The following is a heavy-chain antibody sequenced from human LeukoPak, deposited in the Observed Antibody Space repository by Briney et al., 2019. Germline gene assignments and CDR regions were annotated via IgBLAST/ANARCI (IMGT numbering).Heavy chain of an antibody. CDR3: ARDRMITFGGDPDYIDV. CDR2: IYYSGST. J-gene: IGHJ6*03. V-gene: IGHV4-59*01. D-gene: IGHD3-16*01. CDR1: GGSISSYY. Sequence: PSETLSLTCTVSGGSISSYYWSWIRQPPGKGLEWIGYIYYSGSTNYNPSLKSRVTISVDTSKNQFSLKLSSVTAADTAVYYCARDRMITFGGDPDYIDVWGKGTTVTVSS.